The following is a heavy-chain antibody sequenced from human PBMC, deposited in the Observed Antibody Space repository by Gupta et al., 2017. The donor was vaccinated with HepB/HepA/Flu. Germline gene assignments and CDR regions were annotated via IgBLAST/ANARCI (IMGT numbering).Heavy chain of an antibody. CDR3: ARESGKEFHSDFYFDN. J-gene: IGHJ4*02. Sequence: QVQLVESGGDVVQPGRSLRLSCVASGFTFSSYGMPWVRQAPGKGLEWVAVIWYDGITKYYADSVKGRFTVSRDNSKNTLNLQMNSLRAEDTAIYYCARESGKEFHSDFYFDNWGQGTLVTVSS. D-gene: IGHD3/OR15-3a*01. CDR2: IWYDGITK. V-gene: IGHV3-33*01. CDR1: GFTFSSYG.